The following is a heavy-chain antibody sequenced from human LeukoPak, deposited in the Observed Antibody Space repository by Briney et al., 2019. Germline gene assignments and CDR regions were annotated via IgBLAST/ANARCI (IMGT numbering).Heavy chain of an antibody. J-gene: IGHJ4*02. V-gene: IGHV4-38-2*02. CDR1: GYSISSGYY. CDR2: IYHSGST. D-gene: IGHD3-22*01. CDR3: ARDQGLWEGASGYYDSTGFDY. Sequence: PSETLSLTCTVSGYSISSGYYWGWIRQPPGKGLEWIGSIYHSGSTYYNPSLKSRVTISVDTSKNRFSLKLSSVTAADTAVYYCARDQGLWEGASGYYDSTGFDYWGQGTLVAVSS.